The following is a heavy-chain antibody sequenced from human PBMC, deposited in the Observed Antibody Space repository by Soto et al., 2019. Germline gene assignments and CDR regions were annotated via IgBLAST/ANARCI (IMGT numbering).Heavy chain of an antibody. V-gene: IGHV4-59*01. Sequence: SETLSLTCTFSCGSIISYYWSWIRQPPGKGLEWIGYIYYSGSTNYNPSLKSRVTISVDTSKNQFSLKLSSVTAADTAVYYCARDPMSSSHREGFDYWGQGTLVTVSS. CDR1: CGSIISYY. J-gene: IGHJ4*02. CDR2: IYYSGST. CDR3: ARDPMSSSHREGFDY. D-gene: IGHD6-6*01.